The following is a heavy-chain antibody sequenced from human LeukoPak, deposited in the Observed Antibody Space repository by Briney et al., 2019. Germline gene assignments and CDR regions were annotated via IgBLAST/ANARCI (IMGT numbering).Heavy chain of an antibody. J-gene: IGHJ4*02. Sequence: GGSLRLSCAASGFTFSSYWMSWVRQAPGKGLEWVANIKQDGSEKYYVDSVKGRFTISRDNAKNSLYLQMNSLRAEDTAVYYCARVRGYDFWSGYSDFDYWGQGTLVTVSS. CDR2: IKQDGSEK. D-gene: IGHD3-3*01. V-gene: IGHV3-7*01. CDR1: GFTFSSYW. CDR3: ARVRGYDFWSGYSDFDY.